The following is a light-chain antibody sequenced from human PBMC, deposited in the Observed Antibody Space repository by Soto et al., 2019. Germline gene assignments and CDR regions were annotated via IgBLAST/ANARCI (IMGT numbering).Light chain of an antibody. CDR1: SSDVGGYNY. CDR2: DVT. Sequence: QSVLTQPASVSGSPGQSITISCTGTSSDVGGYNYVSWYQQHPGKAPKLMIYDVTNRPSGVSNRFSGSKSGNTASLTISGLQAEDEADYYCCSYAGDLALFGGGTKVTVL. V-gene: IGLV2-14*01. J-gene: IGLJ2*01. CDR3: CSYAGDLAL.